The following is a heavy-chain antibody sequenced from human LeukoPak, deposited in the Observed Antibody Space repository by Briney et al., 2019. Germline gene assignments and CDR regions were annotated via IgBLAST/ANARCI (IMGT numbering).Heavy chain of an antibody. V-gene: IGHV3-21*01. D-gene: IGHD2-2*01. CDR3: ARGIMAAAMWETRGFDY. CDR1: GFTFSSYS. Sequence: PGGSLRLSCAASGFTFSSYSMNWVRQAPGKGLEWVSSISSSNSYIYYADSVKGRFTISRDNAKNSLFLQMNSLRAEDTAVYYCARGIMAAAMWETRGFDYWGQGTLVTVSS. J-gene: IGHJ4*02. CDR2: ISSSNSYI.